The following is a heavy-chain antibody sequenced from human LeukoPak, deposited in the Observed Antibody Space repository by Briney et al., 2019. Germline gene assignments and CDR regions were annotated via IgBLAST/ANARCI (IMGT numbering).Heavy chain of an antibody. V-gene: IGHV3-23*01. J-gene: IGHJ4*02. Sequence: GGSLRLSCAASGFTFSSYAMGWVRQAPGKGLEWVSAISSSGGSTYYADSMKGRFTISRDNSKNTLYLQMNSLRAEDTAVYYCARGGLVGATGPIDYWGQGTLVTVSS. CDR1: GFTFSSYA. D-gene: IGHD1-26*01. CDR3: ARGGLVGATGPIDY. CDR2: ISSSGGST.